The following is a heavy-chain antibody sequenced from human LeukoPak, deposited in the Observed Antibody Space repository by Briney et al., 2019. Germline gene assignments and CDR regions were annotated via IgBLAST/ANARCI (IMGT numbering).Heavy chain of an antibody. Sequence: VASVKVSCTASGYTFTSYGISWVRQAPGQGLEWMGWISAYNGNTNYAQKLQGRVTMTTDTSTSTAYMELRSLRSDDTAVYYCARVFYDFWSGYYTDFYYYYYMDVWGKGTTVTVSS. J-gene: IGHJ6*03. CDR2: ISAYNGNT. V-gene: IGHV1-18*01. CDR1: GYTFTSYG. CDR3: ARVFYDFWSGYYTDFYYYYYMDV. D-gene: IGHD3-3*01.